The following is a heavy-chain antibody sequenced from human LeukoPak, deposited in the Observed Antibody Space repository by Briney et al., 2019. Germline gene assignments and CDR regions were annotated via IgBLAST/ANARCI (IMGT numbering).Heavy chain of an antibody. V-gene: IGHV4-34*01. CDR1: GGSFSGYY. D-gene: IGHD1-26*01. CDR3: ASHRGAGRTRY. CDR2: INHSGST. Sequence: SETLSLTCAVYGGSFSGYYWSWIRQPPGKGLEWIGEINHSGSTNYNPSLKSRVTISVDTSKNQFSLKLSSVTAADTAVYYCASHRGAGRTRYWGQGTLVTVSS. J-gene: IGHJ4*02.